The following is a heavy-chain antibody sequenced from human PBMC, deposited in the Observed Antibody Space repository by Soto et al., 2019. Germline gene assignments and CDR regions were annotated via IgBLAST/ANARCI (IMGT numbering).Heavy chain of an antibody. V-gene: IGHV4-34*01. J-gene: IGHJ5*02. Sequence: PSETLSLTCAVYGGSFSGYYWSWIRQPPGKGLEWIGEINHSGSTNYNPSLKSRVTISVDTSKNQFSLKLSSVTAADTAVYYCARGLPILTGYYKSGDWFDPWGQGTLVTVSS. D-gene: IGHD3-9*01. CDR1: GGSFSGYY. CDR2: INHSGST. CDR3: ARGLPILTGYYKSGDWFDP.